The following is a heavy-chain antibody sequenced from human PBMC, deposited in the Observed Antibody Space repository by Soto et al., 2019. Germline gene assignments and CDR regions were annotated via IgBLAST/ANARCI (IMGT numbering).Heavy chain of an antibody. CDR3: ARDRDYYYGMDV. CDR2: IYYSGST. D-gene: IGHD3-10*01. J-gene: IGHJ6*02. CDR1: GGSISSGDYY. Sequence: SETLSLTCTVSGGSISSGDYYWSWIRQPPGKGLEWIGYIYYSGSTCYNPSLKSRVTISVDTSKNQFSLKLSSVTAADTAVYYCARDRDYYYGMDVWGQGTTVTVSS. V-gene: IGHV4-30-4*01.